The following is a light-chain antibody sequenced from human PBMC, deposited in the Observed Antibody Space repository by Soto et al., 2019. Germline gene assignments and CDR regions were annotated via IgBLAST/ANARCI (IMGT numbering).Light chain of an antibody. CDR2: DAS. J-gene: IGKJ1*01. CDR3: QKYDNWPRR. Sequence: EIVLAQSPATLSLSPLKKANLSCMASQSVSSYLAWYQQKSGQAPRLLIYDASNRATGIPARFSGSGSGTEFTLTLSSLQSEDFAVYYCQKYDNWPRRFGQGTKVDIK. V-gene: IGKV3-11*01. CDR1: QSVSSY.